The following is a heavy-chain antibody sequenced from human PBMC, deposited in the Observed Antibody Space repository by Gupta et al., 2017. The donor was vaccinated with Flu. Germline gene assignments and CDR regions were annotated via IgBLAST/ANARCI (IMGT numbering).Heavy chain of an antibody. CDR2: SYHSGST. J-gene: IGHJ4*02. D-gene: IGHD2/OR15-2a*01. CDR1: IGSMSSSTYF. Sequence: QHLQESGPALVKPSETLSLTCTVSIGSMSSSTYFWGWIRQSPGKGLEWIANSYHSGSTYYNPSLKSRVSMSVDTSKNQFSLRLSSATAADTAVYYCARHFSAAAGGWYFDYWGQGTLVTVSS. CDR3: ARHFSAAAGGWYFDY. V-gene: IGHV4-39*01.